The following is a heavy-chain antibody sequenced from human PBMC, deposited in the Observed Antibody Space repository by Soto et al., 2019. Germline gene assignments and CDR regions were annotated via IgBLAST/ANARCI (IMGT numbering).Heavy chain of an antibody. CDR2: IYYSGST. V-gene: IGHV4-59*01. J-gene: IGHJ5*02. CDR3: ARYGSGSSVWFDP. D-gene: IGHD3-10*01. CDR1: GGSMIRYA. Sequence: LPEKLSLTYTVSGGSMIRYAWSWIRQPPGKGLEWIGYIYYSGSTIYNPSLKSRVTISVDTSKNQFSLKLSSVTAADTAVYYCARYGSGSSVWFDPWGQGTLVTVS.